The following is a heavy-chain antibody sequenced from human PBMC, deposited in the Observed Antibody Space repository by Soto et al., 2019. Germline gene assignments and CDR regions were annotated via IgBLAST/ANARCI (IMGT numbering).Heavy chain of an antibody. CDR1: GYTFTSYA. J-gene: IGHJ4*02. V-gene: IGHV1-3*01. CDR2: INAGNGNT. D-gene: IGHD3-3*01. Sequence: QVQLVQSGAEVKKPGASVKVSCKASGYTFTSYAMHWVRQAPGQRLEWMGWINAGNGNTKYSQKFQGRVTITRDTSASTAYMEVSSLRSEDTAVYYCARTWFFGVPFDYWGQGTLVTVSS. CDR3: ARTWFFGVPFDY.